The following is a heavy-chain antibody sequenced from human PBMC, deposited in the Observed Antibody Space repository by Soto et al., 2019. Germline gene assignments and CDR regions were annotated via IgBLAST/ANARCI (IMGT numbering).Heavy chain of an antibody. CDR3: ARSINWPDWFDP. CDR2: IYTGGST. D-gene: IGHD1-1*01. J-gene: IGHJ5*02. Sequence: GGLRLSCAASGFSVSSNYMSWVRQAPGKGLEWVSVIYTGGSTYYADSVKGRFTISRDNSKNTLYLQMNSLRVEDTAVYYCARSINWPDWFDPWGQGILVTVSS. CDR1: GFSVSSNY. V-gene: IGHV3-53*01.